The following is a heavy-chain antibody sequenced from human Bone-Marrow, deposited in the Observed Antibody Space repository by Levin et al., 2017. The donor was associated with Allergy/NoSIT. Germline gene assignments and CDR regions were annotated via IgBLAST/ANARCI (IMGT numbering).Heavy chain of an antibody. CDR3: ARAKREMATLPLAY. D-gene: IGHD5-24*01. CDR1: GFTFSSYA. CDR2: ISYDGSNK. V-gene: IGHV3-30-3*01. Sequence: LSLTCAASGFTFSSYAMHWVRPAPGKGLEWVAIISYDGSNKYYADSVKGRFTISRDNSKNKLYLQMNSLRAEDTAVYYCARAKREMATLPLAYWGQGTLVTVSS. J-gene: IGHJ4*02.